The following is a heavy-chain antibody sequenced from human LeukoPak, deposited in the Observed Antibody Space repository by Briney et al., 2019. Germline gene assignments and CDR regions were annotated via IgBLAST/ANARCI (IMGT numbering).Heavy chain of an antibody. CDR2: ISGSGGST. V-gene: IGHV3-23*01. J-gene: IGHJ4*02. Sequence: PGGSLRLSCAASGFTFSSNAMSWVRQAPGKGLEWVLAISGSGGSTYYADSVKGRFTISRDNSKSTLNLQMNSLRVEDTAVYYCAKDPRASSAYYYDRLGYWGQGTLVTVSS. D-gene: IGHD3-22*01. CDR1: GFTFSSNA. CDR3: AKDPRASSAYYYDRLGY.